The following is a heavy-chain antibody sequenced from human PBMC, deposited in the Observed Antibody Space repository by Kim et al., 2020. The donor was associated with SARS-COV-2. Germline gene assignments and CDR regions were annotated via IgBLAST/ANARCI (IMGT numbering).Heavy chain of an antibody. CDR2: INPDGSQS. Sequence: GGSLRLSCAASGFPFSTYWMTWVRQAPGKGLEWVANINPDGSQSSYVDSVKGRFTISRDDVKKSLYLQMNSLRAEDTAVYYCAREVPGSAADYWGQGTLATVSS. CDR3: AREVPGSAADY. V-gene: IGHV3-7*01. J-gene: IGHJ4*02. CDR1: GFPFSTYW. D-gene: IGHD3-10*01.